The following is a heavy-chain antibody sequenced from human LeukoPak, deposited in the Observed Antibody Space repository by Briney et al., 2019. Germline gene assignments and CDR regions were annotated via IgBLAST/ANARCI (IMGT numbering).Heavy chain of an antibody. CDR2: IYYSGST. D-gene: IGHD2/OR15-2a*01. CDR1: GGSISSYY. V-gene: IGHV4-59*01. Sequence: SETLSLTCTVSGGSISSYYWSGIRQPPGKGLEWIGYIYYSGSTNYNPSLKSRVTISVDTSKNQFSLKLSSVTAADTAVYYCSRARRLCNSFTCYLTSHYDGMDVWGQGTTVTVSS. CDR3: SRARRLCNSFTCYLTSHYDGMDV. J-gene: IGHJ6*02.